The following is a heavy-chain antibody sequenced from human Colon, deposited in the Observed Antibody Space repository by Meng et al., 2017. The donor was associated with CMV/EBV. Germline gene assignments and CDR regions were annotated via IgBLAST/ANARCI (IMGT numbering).Heavy chain of an antibody. Sequence: GSLKISCAASEFIFNKCWMSWVRQAPGKGLEWVANISQDGSETYYVDSVKGRFTISRDNAKKSLYLQMTSLRAEDTALYYCARINDYGGAHYGMDVWGQGTTVTVSS. V-gene: IGHV3-7*01. CDR1: EFIFNKCW. J-gene: IGHJ6*02. D-gene: IGHD4/OR15-4a*01. CDR3: ARINDYGGAHYGMDV. CDR2: ISQDGSET.